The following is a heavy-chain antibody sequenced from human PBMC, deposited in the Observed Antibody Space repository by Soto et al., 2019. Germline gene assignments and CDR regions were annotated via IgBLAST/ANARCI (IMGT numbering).Heavy chain of an antibody. Sequence: QVQLQESGPGLVKPSGTLSLTCAVSSGSISSSNWWSWVRQPPGKGLEWIGEIYHSGSTNYNPSLKSRVTISVDKSKNQFSLKLSSVTAADTAVYYCARDLGNSSSSDYHYYYMDVWGKGTTVTVSS. CDR3: ARDLGNSSSSDYHYYYMDV. CDR1: SGSISSSNW. D-gene: IGHD6-6*01. CDR2: IYHSGST. J-gene: IGHJ6*03. V-gene: IGHV4-4*02.